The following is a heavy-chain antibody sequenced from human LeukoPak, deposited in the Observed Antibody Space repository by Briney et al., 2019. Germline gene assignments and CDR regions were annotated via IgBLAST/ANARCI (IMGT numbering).Heavy chain of an antibody. V-gene: IGHV3-20*04. CDR2: INWNGGST. CDR1: GFTFDDYG. Sequence: GGSLRLSCVASGFTFDDYGMSWVRQAPGKGLEWVSGINWNGGSTGYADSVKGRFTISRDNAKNSLYLQMNSLRAEDTALYYCARVLTYYYDSSGYFFDYWGQGTLVTVSS. CDR3: ARVLTYYYDSSGYFFDY. D-gene: IGHD3-22*01. J-gene: IGHJ4*02.